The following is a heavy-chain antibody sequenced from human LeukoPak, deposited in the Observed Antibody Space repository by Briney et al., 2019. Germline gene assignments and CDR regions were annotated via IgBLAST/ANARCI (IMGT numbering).Heavy chain of an antibody. Sequence: SETLSLTCTVSGGSISSSSYYWGWIRQPPGKGLEWIGSIYYSGSTYYNPSLKSRVTISVDTSKNQFSLKLSSVTAADTAVYYCARTMVVAATQDYWGQGTLVTVSS. D-gene: IGHD2-15*01. CDR3: ARTMVVAATQDY. CDR1: GGSISSSSYY. J-gene: IGHJ4*02. CDR2: IYYSGST. V-gene: IGHV4-39*01.